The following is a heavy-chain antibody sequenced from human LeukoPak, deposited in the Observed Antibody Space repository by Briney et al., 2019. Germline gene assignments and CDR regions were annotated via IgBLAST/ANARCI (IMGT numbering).Heavy chain of an antibody. D-gene: IGHD3/OR15-3a*01. CDR3: AKGRGTGAVDWFDP. V-gene: IGHV3-23*01. CDR2: ITGGGVA. CDR1: GFTFSNYC. J-gene: IGHJ5*02. Sequence: GGSLRLSCAASGFTFSNYCMMWVRQAPGKGLEWVSSITGGGVAYYVDSVKDRFTVSRDNSKNTLYLQINSLTAEDTAFYYCAKGRGTGAVDWFDPWGQGTLVTVSS.